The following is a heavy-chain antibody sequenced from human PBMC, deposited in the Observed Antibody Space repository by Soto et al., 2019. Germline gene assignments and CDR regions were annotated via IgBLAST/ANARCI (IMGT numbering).Heavy chain of an antibody. D-gene: IGHD2-15*01. CDR2: ISSSGYI. Sequence: GFLGLSCAAAGLSLNSYTINWVRQAPGKRLEWLSSISSSGYIFSTDSVRGRFTISRDNAKNSVYLQINRLRAEDTAVYFCERDCSGGSCYPGMDVWGQGTTVTVSS. V-gene: IGHV3-21*01. J-gene: IGHJ6*02. CDR3: ERDCSGGSCYPGMDV. CDR1: GLSLNSYT.